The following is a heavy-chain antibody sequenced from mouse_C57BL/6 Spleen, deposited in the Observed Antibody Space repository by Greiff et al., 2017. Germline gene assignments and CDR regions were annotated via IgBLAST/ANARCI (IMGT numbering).Heavy chain of an antibody. CDR3: ARGLLRPYYAMDY. V-gene: IGHV1-64*01. Sequence: QVQLQQPGAELVKPGASVKLSCKASGYTFTSYWMHWVKQRPGQGLEWIGMIHPNSGSTNYNEKFKSKATLNVDKSSSTAYMQLSSLTSEDSAVYYCARGLLRPYYAMDYWGQGTSVTVSS. D-gene: IGHD1-2*01. J-gene: IGHJ4*01. CDR1: GYTFTSYW. CDR2: IHPNSGST.